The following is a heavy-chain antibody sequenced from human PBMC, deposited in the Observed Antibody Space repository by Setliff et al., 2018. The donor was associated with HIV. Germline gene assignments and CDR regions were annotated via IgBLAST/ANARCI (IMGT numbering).Heavy chain of an antibody. J-gene: IGHJ3*02. Sequence: KLSEPLSLTCTVSGGSIWNYYWSWIRQPPGKGLEWIGTIYYSGTTNYNPSLKSRVTISVDTSKNQFSLKLSSVTAADTAVYYCARHWYSSSWYHVFDIWGQGTMVTVSS. CDR2: IYYSGTT. CDR3: ARHWYSSSWYHVFDI. D-gene: IGHD6-13*01. CDR1: GGSIWNYY. V-gene: IGHV4-59*08.